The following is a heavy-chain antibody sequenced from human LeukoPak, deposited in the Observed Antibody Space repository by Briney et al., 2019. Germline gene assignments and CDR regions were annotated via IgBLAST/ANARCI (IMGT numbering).Heavy chain of an antibody. CDR2: VNSDGSST. D-gene: IGHD6-13*01. J-gene: IGHJ4*02. Sequence: GGTLRLSCVASGFTYSHYGMNWVRQAPGKGLVWVSRVNSDGSSTDYADSVKGRFTISRDNAKDTLYLQMNSLRAEDTAVYYCARGGIADLELDYWGQGTLVTVSS. CDR3: ARGGIADLELDY. V-gene: IGHV3-74*01. CDR1: GFTYSHYG.